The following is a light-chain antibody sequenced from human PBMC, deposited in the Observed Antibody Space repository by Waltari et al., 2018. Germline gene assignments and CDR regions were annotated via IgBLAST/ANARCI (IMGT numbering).Light chain of an antibody. Sequence: SYELTQPPSVSVSPGQTARITCSGDALSKQYVYWYQQKPGQAPVMVIYKETERPSGIPDRLSGSSSGTTVTLTISGVQAEDEADFYGQSTDSSGTRPIFGGGTKLTVL. CDR2: KET. CDR1: ALSKQY. CDR3: QSTDSSGTRPI. V-gene: IGLV3-25*03. J-gene: IGLJ2*01.